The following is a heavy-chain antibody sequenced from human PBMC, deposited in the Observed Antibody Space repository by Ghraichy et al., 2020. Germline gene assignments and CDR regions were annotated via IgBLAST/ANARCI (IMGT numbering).Heavy chain of an antibody. CDR3: ARRTKNWNYRAWFDP. Sequence: ASVKVSCKASGYTFTGYYMHWVRQAPGQGLEWMGWINPNSGGTNYAQKFQGRVTMTRDTSISTAYMELSRLRSDDTAMYYCARRTKNWNYRAWFDPWGQGTLVTVSS. CDR1: GYTFTGYY. J-gene: IGHJ5*02. V-gene: IGHV1-2*02. CDR2: INPNSGGT. D-gene: IGHD1-7*01.